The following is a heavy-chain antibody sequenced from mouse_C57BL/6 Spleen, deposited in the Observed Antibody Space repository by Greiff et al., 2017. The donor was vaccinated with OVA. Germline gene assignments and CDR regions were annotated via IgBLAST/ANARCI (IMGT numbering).Heavy chain of an antibody. CDR3: ARERGYYGSFYYFDY. J-gene: IGHJ2*01. V-gene: IGHV1-61*01. Sequence: QVQLQQPGAELVRPGSSVKLSCKASGYTFTSYWMDWVKQRPGQGLEWIGNIYPSDSETHYNQKFKDKATLTVAKSSSTAYMQLSSLTPEDSAVYYCARERGYYGSFYYFDYWGQGTTLTVSS. CDR2: IYPSDSET. D-gene: IGHD1-1*01. CDR1: GYTFTSYW.